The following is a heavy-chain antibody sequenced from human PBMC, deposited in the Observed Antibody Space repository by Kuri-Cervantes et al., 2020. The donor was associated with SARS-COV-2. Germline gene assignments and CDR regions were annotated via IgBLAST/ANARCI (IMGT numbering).Heavy chain of an antibody. J-gene: IGHJ6*02. CDR2: INPSGGST. CDR1: GYTFTSYY. Sequence: ASVKVSCKASGYTFTSYYMHWVRQAPGQGLEWMGIINPSGGSTSYAQRFQGRVTMTRDTSTSTVYMELSSLRSEDTAVHYCARDSGGITIFGVVISTYYYYGMDVWGQGTTVTVSS. D-gene: IGHD3-3*01. V-gene: IGHV1-46*01. CDR3: ARDSGGITIFGVVISTYYYYGMDV.